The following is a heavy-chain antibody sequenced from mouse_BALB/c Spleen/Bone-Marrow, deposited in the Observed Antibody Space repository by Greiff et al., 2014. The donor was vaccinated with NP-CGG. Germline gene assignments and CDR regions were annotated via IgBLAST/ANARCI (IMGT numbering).Heavy chain of an antibody. V-gene: IGHV14-3*02. CDR3: ASSGNYEGGAMDY. J-gene: IGHJ4*01. D-gene: IGHD2-1*01. Sequence: EVQRVESGAELVKPGASVKLSCAASGFNIKDTFMHWMKQRPEQGLEWNGRIDPANGITKYDQKFQGKATITTDTSSNTAYLQLSSLTSEDTAVYYCASSGNYEGGAMDYWGQGTSVTVSS. CDR1: GFNIKDTF. CDR2: IDPANGIT.